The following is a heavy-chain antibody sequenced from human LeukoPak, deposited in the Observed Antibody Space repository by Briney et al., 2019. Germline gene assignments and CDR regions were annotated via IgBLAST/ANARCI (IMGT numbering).Heavy chain of an antibody. J-gene: IGHJ4*02. CDR2: TRNKAKSYTT. V-gene: IGHV3-72*01. D-gene: IGHD2-8*01. CDR3: ASVSAGLVEY. Sequence: GGSLRLSCAASGFTVSSNYMSWVRQAPGKGLEWVGRTRNKAKSYTTEYAASVRGRFIISRDDSKNSLYLQMNSLKTEDTAVYFCASVSAGLVEYWGQGTLVTVPS. CDR1: GFTVSSNY.